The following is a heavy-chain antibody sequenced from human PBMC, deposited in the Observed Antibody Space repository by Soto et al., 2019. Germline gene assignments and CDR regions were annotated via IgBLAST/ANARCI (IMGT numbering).Heavy chain of an antibody. J-gene: IGHJ6*02. CDR2: IYYSGST. D-gene: IGHD5-18*01. Sequence: SETLSLTCTVSGGSISSYYWSWIRQPPGKGLEWIGYIYYSGSTNYNPSLKSRVTISVDTSKNQFSLKLSSVTAADTAVYYCARESPGLPYSGMDVWGQGTTVTVSS. CDR1: GGSISSYY. CDR3: ARESPGLPYSGMDV. V-gene: IGHV4-59*01.